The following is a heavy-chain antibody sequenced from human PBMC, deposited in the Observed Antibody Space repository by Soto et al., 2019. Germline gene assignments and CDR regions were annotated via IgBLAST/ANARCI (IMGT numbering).Heavy chain of an antibody. V-gene: IGHV5-51*01. CDR3: ARHAGCSGDRCLSEAVY. CDR1: GYSFTSYW. CDR2: IYPGDSDT. Sequence: PGESLKISCKGSGYSFTSYWIGWVRQMPGKGLDWVGIIYPGDSDTRYSPSFQGQVTISADKSIRPAYLQWSSLKASGTALYYCARHAGCSGDRCLSEAVYWGQGTLVTVSS. J-gene: IGHJ4*02. D-gene: IGHD2-15*01.